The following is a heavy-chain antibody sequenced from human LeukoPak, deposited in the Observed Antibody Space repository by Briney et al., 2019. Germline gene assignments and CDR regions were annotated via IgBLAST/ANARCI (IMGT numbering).Heavy chain of an antibody. D-gene: IGHD6-19*01. V-gene: IGHV3-7*01. J-gene: IGHJ4*02. CDR1: GFTFSSYW. CDR2: IKQDGSEK. Sequence: GGSLRLSCAASGFTFSSYWMSWVRQAPGKGLEWVDNIKQDGSEKYYVDSVKGRFTISRDSSKNTLYLQMNSLRAEDTAVYYCAREKYSSGWYSPPDFDYWGQGTLVTVSS. CDR3: AREKYSSGWYSPPDFDY.